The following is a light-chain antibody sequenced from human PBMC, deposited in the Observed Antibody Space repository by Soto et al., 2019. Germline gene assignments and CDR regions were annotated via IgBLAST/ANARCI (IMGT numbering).Light chain of an antibody. CDR1: QSLVYSDGNAY. CDR2: KVS. Sequence: DVVMTQSPLSLPVTLGQPASISCRSSQSLVYSDGNAYLNWFHQRPGQSPRRLIYKVSYRDSGVPDRFGGSGSGTDFTPKISRVEAEDVGVYYCMQGTHWPPYTFGQGTKLEIK. V-gene: IGKV2-30*01. CDR3: MQGTHWPPYT. J-gene: IGKJ2*01.